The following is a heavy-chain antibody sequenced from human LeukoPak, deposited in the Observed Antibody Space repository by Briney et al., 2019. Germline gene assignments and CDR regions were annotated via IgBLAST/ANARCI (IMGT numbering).Heavy chain of an antibody. V-gene: IGHV1-18*01. Sequence: ASVKVSCKASGYTFTSYGISWVRQAPGQGLEWMGWISAYNGNTNYAQKLQGRVTMTTDTSTSTAYMELRSLRSEDTAVYYCARGAPYCSSTSCHASWFDPWGQGTLVTVSS. CDR3: ARGAPYCSSTSCHASWFDP. CDR2: ISAYNGNT. D-gene: IGHD2-2*01. CDR1: GYTFTSYG. J-gene: IGHJ5*02.